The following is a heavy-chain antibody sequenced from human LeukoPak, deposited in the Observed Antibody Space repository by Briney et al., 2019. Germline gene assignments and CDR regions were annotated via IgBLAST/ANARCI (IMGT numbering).Heavy chain of an antibody. CDR2: INSDGSST. J-gene: IGHJ4*02. D-gene: IGHD2-21*02. CDR1: GFTFSSYW. V-gene: IGHV3-74*01. CDR3: ARQYCGGDCYSSYGY. Sequence: GGSLRLSCAASGFTFSSYWMHWVRQAPGEGLVWVSRINSDGSSTSYADSVKGRFTISRDNAKNTLYLQMNSLRAEDTAVYYCARQYCGGDCYSSYGYWGQGTLVTVSS.